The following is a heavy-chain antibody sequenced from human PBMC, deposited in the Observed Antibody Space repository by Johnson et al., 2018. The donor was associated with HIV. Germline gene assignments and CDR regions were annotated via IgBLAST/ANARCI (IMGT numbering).Heavy chain of an antibody. D-gene: IGHD6-13*01. Sequence: QVQLVESGGGVVQPGRSLRLSCAASGFTFSSYAMHWVRQAPGKGLEWVAVISYDGSNKYYADSVKGRFTISRDNSKNTLYLQMNSLRAEDTAVYYCARDGAGYSSSWYVPAGAFDIWGQGTMVTVSS. CDR2: ISYDGSNK. V-gene: IGHV3-30*04. CDR3: ARDGAGYSSSWYVPAGAFDI. CDR1: GFTFSSYA. J-gene: IGHJ3*02.